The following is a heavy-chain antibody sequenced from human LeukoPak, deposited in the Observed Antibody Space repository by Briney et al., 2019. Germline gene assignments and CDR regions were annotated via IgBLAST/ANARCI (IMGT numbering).Heavy chain of an antibody. Sequence: GESLKISCKGPGSSFTSYWIGWVRQMPGKGLEWMGFIYPGHTDTRYSAPFQGQVTIPADKSISTAYLQWSSLRASDTAMYYCARKGTSRNWSWFDPEGQGTLVTVSS. V-gene: IGHV5-51*01. CDR3: ARKGTSRNWSWFDP. CDR2: IYPGHTDT. J-gene: IGHJ5*02. CDR1: GSSFTSYW. D-gene: IGHD1-1*01.